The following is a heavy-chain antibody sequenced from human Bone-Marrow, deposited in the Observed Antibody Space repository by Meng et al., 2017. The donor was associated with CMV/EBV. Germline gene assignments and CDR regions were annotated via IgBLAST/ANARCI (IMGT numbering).Heavy chain of an antibody. CDR2: ISSSSSYI. Sequence: GESLKISCAASGFTFSSYSMNWVRQAPGKGLEWVSSISSSSSYIYYADSVKGRFTISRDNAKNSLYLQMNSLRAEDTAVYYCARGGRWLHNYDYWGQGTLVTVSS. J-gene: IGHJ4*02. D-gene: IGHD5-24*01. CDR3: ARGGRWLHNYDY. V-gene: IGHV3-21*04. CDR1: GFTFSSYS.